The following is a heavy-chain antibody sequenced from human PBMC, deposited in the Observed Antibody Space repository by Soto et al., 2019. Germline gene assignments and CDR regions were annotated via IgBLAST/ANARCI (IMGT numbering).Heavy chain of an antibody. D-gene: IGHD5-12*01. Sequence: SETLSLTCTVSGGSINTFYWSWVRQPAGKGLEWIGRIFSSGSTSFNPSLESRVAMSVDTSKNHFSLNLGSVTAADMAVYYCAREGSYSAYNFAHGIQLWSFDFWGQGALVTVSS. CDR1: GGSINTFY. V-gene: IGHV4-4*07. CDR3: AREGSYSAYNFAHGIQLWSFDF. CDR2: IFSSGST. J-gene: IGHJ4*02.